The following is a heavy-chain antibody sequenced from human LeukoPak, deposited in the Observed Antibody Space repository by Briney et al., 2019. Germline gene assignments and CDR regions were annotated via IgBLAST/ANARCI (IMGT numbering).Heavy chain of an antibody. D-gene: IGHD3-10*01. CDR2: IRSKANSYAT. V-gene: IGHV3-73*01. Sequence: GGSLRLSCAASGFTFSGSAMHWVRQASGKGLEWFGRIRSKANSYATAYAASVKGRFTIYRDDSKHTAYLQMNSLKTEDTAVYYCTSPHGGGDYWGQGTLVTVSS. J-gene: IGHJ4*02. CDR3: TSPHGGGDY. CDR1: GFTFSGSA.